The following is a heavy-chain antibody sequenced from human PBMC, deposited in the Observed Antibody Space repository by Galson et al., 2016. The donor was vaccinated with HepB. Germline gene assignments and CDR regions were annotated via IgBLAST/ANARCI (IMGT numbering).Heavy chain of an antibody. Sequence: SLRLSCAASGFSFRNYAMLWVRQAPGKGLDWVAVLSHDETKTYYADSVQGRFTVSRDNSKYTLYLHMNSLRADDTAMYYCARDPLALVVPSGITWGQGTLVSVSS. V-gene: IGHV3-30-3*01. CDR3: ARDPLALVVPSGIT. CDR2: LSHDETKT. D-gene: IGHD3-10*01. CDR1: GFSFRNYA. J-gene: IGHJ4*02.